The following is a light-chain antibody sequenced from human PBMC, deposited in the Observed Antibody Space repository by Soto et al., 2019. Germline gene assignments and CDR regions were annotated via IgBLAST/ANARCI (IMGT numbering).Light chain of an antibody. Sequence: AIQLTQSPSSLSASVGDRVTITCRASQGIRNDLGWYQQKPGKAPNPLIYDASSLKSGVPARFSGSGSGTEFTLTISSLQPDDFATYYCQQYNTYSTFGQGTRLEIK. CDR3: QQYNTYST. J-gene: IGKJ5*01. V-gene: IGKV1-13*02. CDR1: QGIRND. CDR2: DAS.